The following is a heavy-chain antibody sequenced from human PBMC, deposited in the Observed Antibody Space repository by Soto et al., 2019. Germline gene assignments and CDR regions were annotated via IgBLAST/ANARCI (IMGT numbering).Heavy chain of an antibody. CDR1: GGSISSSSW. V-gene: IGHV4-4*03. CDR2: IYHSGTT. D-gene: IGHD3-10*01. J-gene: IGHJ4*02. Sequence: QVQLQESGPGLVKPPGTLSLTCAVSGGSISSSSWWSWVRLPPGKGLEWIGEIYHSGTTNYSPSLKSRVTMSVGKSKNQFSLKLSSVTAADTAVYYCARRGDGSGSLDYWGQGTLVTVSS. CDR3: ARRGDGSGSLDY.